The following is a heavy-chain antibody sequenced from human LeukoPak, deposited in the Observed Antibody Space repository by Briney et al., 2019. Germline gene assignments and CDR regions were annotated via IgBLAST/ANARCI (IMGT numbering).Heavy chain of an antibody. Sequence: ASVKVSCKASGYTFTSYDINWVRQATGQGPEWMGWMNPNSGNTGYAQKFQGRVTITRNTSISTAYMELSSLRSEDTAVYYCARLAYCGGDCYFNWFDPWGQGTLVTVSS. V-gene: IGHV1-8*03. J-gene: IGHJ5*02. CDR3: ARLAYCGGDCYFNWFDP. D-gene: IGHD2-21*01. CDR1: GYTFTSYD. CDR2: MNPNSGNT.